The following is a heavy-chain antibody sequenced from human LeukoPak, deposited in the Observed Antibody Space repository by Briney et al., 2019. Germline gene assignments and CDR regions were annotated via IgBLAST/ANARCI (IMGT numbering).Heavy chain of an antibody. CDR3: AKSPELLVTMIVDDAFDI. V-gene: IGHV3-30*18. CDR1: GFTFSSYG. J-gene: IGHJ3*02. D-gene: IGHD3-22*01. CDR2: ISYDGSNK. Sequence: GGSLRLSCAASGFTFSSYGMHWVRQAPGKGLEWVAVISYDGSNKYYADSVKGRFTISRDNSKNTLYLQMNSLRAEDTAVYYCAKSPELLVTMIVDDAFDIWGQGTMVTVSS.